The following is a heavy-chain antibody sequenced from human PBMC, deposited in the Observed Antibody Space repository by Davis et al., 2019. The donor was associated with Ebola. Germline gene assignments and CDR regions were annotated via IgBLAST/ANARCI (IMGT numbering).Heavy chain of an antibody. CDR3: ARGDYYFDSSGRHYYYYMDV. CDR2: INHSGGT. CDR1: GESFIGYY. V-gene: IGHV4-34*01. Sequence: PSETLSLTCAVYGESFIGYYWSWIRQPPGKGLEWIGEINHSGGTNYNPSLKSRVTTSVDTSKNQFFLKLSSVTAADTAVYYCARGDYYFDSSGRHYYYYMDVWGKGTTVTVSS. J-gene: IGHJ6*03. D-gene: IGHD3-22*01.